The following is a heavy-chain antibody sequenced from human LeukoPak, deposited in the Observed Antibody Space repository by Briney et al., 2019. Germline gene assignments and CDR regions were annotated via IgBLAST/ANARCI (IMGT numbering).Heavy chain of an antibody. Sequence: ASVKVSCKASGYTLTSYDINWVRQATGQGLEWMGWMNPNSGRTGYAQNFQGRITITRNTSISTAYMELSSLRSEDTAVYYCTRETSSRYFDYWGXXTXVXXXS. CDR3: TRETSSRYFDY. V-gene: IGHV1-8*01. J-gene: IGHJ4*01. CDR1: GYTLTSYD. CDR2: MNPNSGRT.